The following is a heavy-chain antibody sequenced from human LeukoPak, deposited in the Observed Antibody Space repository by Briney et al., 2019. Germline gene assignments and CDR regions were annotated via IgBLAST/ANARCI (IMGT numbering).Heavy chain of an antibody. V-gene: IGHV1-2*02. Sequence: GASVKVSCKASGYTFTGYYMHWVRQAPGQGLEWMGWINPNSGGTNYAQKFQGRVTMTRDTSISTAYMELSRLRSDDTAVYYCARVAGAVAGRPLFDYWGQGTLVTVSS. D-gene: IGHD6-19*01. CDR3: ARVAGAVAGRPLFDY. J-gene: IGHJ4*02. CDR2: INPNSGGT. CDR1: GYTFTGYY.